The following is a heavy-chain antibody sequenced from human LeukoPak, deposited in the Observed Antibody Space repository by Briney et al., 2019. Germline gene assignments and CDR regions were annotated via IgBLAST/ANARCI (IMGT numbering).Heavy chain of an antibody. Sequence: ASVKVSCKASGYTFPNYGFTWVRQAPGQGLEWMGWISVYNGDTNYAQKLQGRVTMTTDTSTTTVYMELRSLRSDDTAVYYCATLDKNSRSYGDYVSSPFDYWGQGTLVTVSS. CDR1: GYTFPNYG. CDR3: ATLDKNSRSYGDYVSSPFDY. CDR2: ISVYNGDT. D-gene: IGHD4-17*01. J-gene: IGHJ4*02. V-gene: IGHV1-18*01.